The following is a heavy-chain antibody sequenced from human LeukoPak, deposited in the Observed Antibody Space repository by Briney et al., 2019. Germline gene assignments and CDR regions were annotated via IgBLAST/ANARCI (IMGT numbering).Heavy chain of an antibody. Sequence: SETLSLTCTVSGGSISSYYWSWIWQPPGKGLEWIGYIYYSGSTNYNPSLKSRVTISVDTSKNQFSLKLSSVTAADTAVHYCARHSGQLYAFDIWGQGTMVTVSS. V-gene: IGHV4-59*08. J-gene: IGHJ3*02. CDR2: IYYSGST. CDR1: GGSISSYY. D-gene: IGHD6-6*01. CDR3: ARHSGQLYAFDI.